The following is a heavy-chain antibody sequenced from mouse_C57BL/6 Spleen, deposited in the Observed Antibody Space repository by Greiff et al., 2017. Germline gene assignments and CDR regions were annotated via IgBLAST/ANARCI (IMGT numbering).Heavy chain of an antibody. CDR3: AKNGAYYGKCDY. D-gene: IGHD2-1*01. V-gene: IGHV2-5*01. J-gene: IGHJ3*01. CDR1: GFSLTSYG. Sequence: QVQLKQSGPGLVQPSQSLSITCTVSGFSLTSYGVHWVRQSPGKGLQWLGVLWRGGSTDYNAAFLSRLSITKDNSKRQVFFKMNSLQADDTAIDNCAKNGAYYGKCDYWGKGTLVNVSA. CDR2: LWRGGST.